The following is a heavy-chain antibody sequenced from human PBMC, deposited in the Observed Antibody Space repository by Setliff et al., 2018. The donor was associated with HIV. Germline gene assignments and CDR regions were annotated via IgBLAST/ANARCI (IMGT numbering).Heavy chain of an antibody. V-gene: IGHV3-11*04. Sequence: GGSLRLSCAASGFTFSDYYMSWIRQAPGKGLEWVSYITSSGTTIFYADSVKGRFTISRDNAKNSLSLQMNSLRAEDTAVYYCATSWRDGYPGDYWGQGTLVTVSS. CDR3: ATSWRDGYPGDY. CDR2: ITSSGTTI. CDR1: GFTFSDYY. D-gene: IGHD5-12*01. J-gene: IGHJ4*02.